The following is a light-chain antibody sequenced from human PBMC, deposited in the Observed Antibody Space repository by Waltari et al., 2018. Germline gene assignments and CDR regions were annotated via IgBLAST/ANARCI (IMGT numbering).Light chain of an antibody. J-gene: IGKJ3*01. CDR3: QQYYTTPFT. V-gene: IGKV4-1*01. CDR1: QSVLYSSNNRNY. CDR2: WAS. Sequence: DIVMTQSPDSLAVSLGERATINCKYSQSVLYSSNNRNYLAWYQQKPGQPPKLLIYWASTRESGVPERFSGSGSGTDFTLTISSLQAEDVAVYYCQQYYTTPFTFGPGTKAEIK.